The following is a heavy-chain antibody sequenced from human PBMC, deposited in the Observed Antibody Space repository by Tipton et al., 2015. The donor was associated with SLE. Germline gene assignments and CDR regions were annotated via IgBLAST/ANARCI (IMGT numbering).Heavy chain of an antibody. CDR1: GFTFSSYA. Sequence: GSLRLSCAASGFTFSSYAMSWVRQAPGKGLEWVSVIYSGGSSTYYADSVKGRFTISRDNSKNTLYLQMNSLRAEDTAVYYCAKRRDHYMDVWGKETTVTVSS. CDR2: IYSGGSST. V-gene: IGHV3-23*03. CDR3: AKRRDHYMDV. J-gene: IGHJ6*03.